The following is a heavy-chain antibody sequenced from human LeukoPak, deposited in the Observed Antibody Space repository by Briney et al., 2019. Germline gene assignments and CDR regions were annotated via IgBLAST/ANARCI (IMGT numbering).Heavy chain of an antibody. D-gene: IGHD2-2*02. J-gene: IGHJ4*02. Sequence: GGSLRLSCAASGFTFSSYAMGWVRQAPGKGLEWVSGISGSGGSTYYADSVKGRFTISRDNSKNTLYLQMDSLRAEDTAVYYCAKDPNPREYQLLYGYWGQGTLVTVSS. V-gene: IGHV3-23*01. CDR1: GFTFSSYA. CDR2: ISGSGGST. CDR3: AKDPNPREYQLLYGY.